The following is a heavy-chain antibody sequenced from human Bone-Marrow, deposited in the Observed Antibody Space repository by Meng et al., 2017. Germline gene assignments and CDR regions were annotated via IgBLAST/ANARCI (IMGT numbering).Heavy chain of an antibody. CDR2: INPSGGST. J-gene: IGHJ4*02. Sequence: ASVKVSCKASGYTFTSYYMHWVRQAPGQGREWMGIINPSGGSTSYAQKFQGRVTMTRDTSTSTVYMELSSLRSEDTAVYYCARAYVDTAMVTPLDYWGQGTRVTVYS. V-gene: IGHV1-46*01. CDR1: GYTFTSYY. D-gene: IGHD5-18*01. CDR3: ARAYVDTAMVTPLDY.